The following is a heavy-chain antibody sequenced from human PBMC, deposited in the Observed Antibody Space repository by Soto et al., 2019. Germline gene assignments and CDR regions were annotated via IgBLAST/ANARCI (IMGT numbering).Heavy chain of an antibody. CDR1: GGSISGGGYY. CDR2: IYYSGST. D-gene: IGHD3-10*01. V-gene: IGHV4-31*03. CDR3: ARGAPMVRGNDYYYMDV. Sequence: SETLSLTCTVSGGSISGGGYYWSWIRQHPGKGLEWIGYIYYSGSTYYNPSLKSRVTISVDTSKNQFSLKLSSVTAADTAVYYCARGAPMVRGNDYYYMDVWGKGTTVTVSS. J-gene: IGHJ6*03.